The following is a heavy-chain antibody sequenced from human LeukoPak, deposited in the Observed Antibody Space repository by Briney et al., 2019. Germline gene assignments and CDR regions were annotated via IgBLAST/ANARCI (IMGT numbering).Heavy chain of an antibody. Sequence: GGSLRLSCAASGFTFINYWMSWVRQAPGKGLEWVANIKKDGSEKYYVDSVKGRFTISRDNAKNSVYLQINSLRAEDTAVYYCARVMGDSSGSGMFDHWGQGTLVTVSS. CDR1: GFTFINYW. J-gene: IGHJ4*02. CDR3: ARVMGDSSGSGMFDH. V-gene: IGHV3-7*03. CDR2: IKKDGSEK. D-gene: IGHD6-19*01.